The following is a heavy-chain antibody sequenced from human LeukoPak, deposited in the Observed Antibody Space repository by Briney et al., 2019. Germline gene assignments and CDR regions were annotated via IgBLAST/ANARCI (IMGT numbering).Heavy chain of an antibody. D-gene: IGHD2-15*01. Sequence: GESLRVSCKGSGYSFTSYWIGWVRQMPGKGLEWTGIIYPGDSDTRYSPSFQGQVTISADKSIRTAYLQWSSLKASDTAMYYCARPRSHRMEAAFDIWGQGTMVTVSS. V-gene: IGHV5-51*01. CDR2: IYPGDSDT. CDR1: GYSFTSYW. J-gene: IGHJ3*02. CDR3: ARPRSHRMEAAFDI.